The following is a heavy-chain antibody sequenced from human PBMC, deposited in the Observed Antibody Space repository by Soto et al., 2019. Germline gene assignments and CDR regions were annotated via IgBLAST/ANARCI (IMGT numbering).Heavy chain of an antibody. Sequence: EVQVVESGGGLVQPGGSLRLSCAASGFIFSDYFMDWVRQAPGKGLEWVGRSSNRYSRYSTQYAASVRGRFVVSRDPSTNSLFLQMTGLKTDDTAVYYCAGGASGRAPFQCWGQGTLVTVSS. CDR1: GFIFSDYF. CDR2: SSNRYSRYST. D-gene: IGHD2-15*01. J-gene: IGHJ1*01. CDR3: AGGASGRAPFQC. V-gene: IGHV3-72*01.